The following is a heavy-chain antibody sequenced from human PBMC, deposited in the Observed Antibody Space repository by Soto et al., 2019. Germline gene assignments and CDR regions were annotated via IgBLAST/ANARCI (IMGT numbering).Heavy chain of an antibody. D-gene: IGHD2-2*01. V-gene: IGHV1-2*02. CDR2: INPNSGGT. J-gene: IGHJ6*02. CDR1: GYTFTGYY. CDR3: ARDGDVVAPAEKYGMDV. Sequence: ASVKVCCKASGYTFTGYYMHWVRQAPGQGLEWMGWINPNSGGTNYAQKFQGRVTMTRDTSISTAYMELSRLRSDDTAVYYCARDGDVVAPAEKYGMDVWGQGTTVTVSS.